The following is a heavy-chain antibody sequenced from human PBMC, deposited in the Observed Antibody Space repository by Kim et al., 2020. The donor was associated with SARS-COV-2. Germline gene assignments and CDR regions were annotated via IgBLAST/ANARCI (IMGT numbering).Heavy chain of an antibody. CDR3: ARGGAPFDWLLYPIAGPPQSRNWFDP. CDR2: ISSSGSTI. J-gene: IGHJ5*02. CDR1: GFTFSSYE. Sequence: GGSLRLSCAASGFTFSSYEMNWVRQAPGKGLEWVSYISSSGSTIYYADSVKGRFTISRDNAKNSLYLQMNSLRAEDTAVYYCARGGAPFDWLLYPIAGPPQSRNWFDPWGQGTLVTVSS. D-gene: IGHD3-9*01. V-gene: IGHV3-48*03.